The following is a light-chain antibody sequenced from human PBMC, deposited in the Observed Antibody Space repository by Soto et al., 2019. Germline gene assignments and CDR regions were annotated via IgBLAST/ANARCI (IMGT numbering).Light chain of an antibody. Sequence: QSALTQPPSASGSPGQSVTISCTGASSDVSTYNYVSWYQQHPGKAPKLMIYEVNKRPAGVPDRFSGSKSGIMASLTVSGLQAEDEADYYCSSYAGNNNLYVFGTGTKVTVL. V-gene: IGLV2-8*01. CDR2: EVN. J-gene: IGLJ1*01. CDR1: SSDVSTYNY. CDR3: SSYAGNNNLYV.